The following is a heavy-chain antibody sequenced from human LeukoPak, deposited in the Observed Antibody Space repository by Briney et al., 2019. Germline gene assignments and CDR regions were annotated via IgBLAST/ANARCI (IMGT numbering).Heavy chain of an antibody. Sequence: SVKVSCKASGGTFSSYAISWVRQAPGQGLEWMGGIIPIFGTANYAQKFQGRVTITADESTSTAYMELSSLRSEDTAVYYCASVRYYYDSSGYRYYYYYMDVWGKGTTVTVSS. CDR3: ASVRYYYDSSGYRYYYYYMDV. CDR1: GGTFSSYA. CDR2: IIPIFGTA. D-gene: IGHD3-22*01. V-gene: IGHV1-69*01. J-gene: IGHJ6*03.